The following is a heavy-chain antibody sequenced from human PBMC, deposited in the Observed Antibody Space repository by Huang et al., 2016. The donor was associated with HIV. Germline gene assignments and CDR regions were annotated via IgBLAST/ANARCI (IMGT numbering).Heavy chain of an antibody. Sequence: QVQLVQSGAEVKTPGSSVKVSCKASGGTFSKYAISWVRQDPGQGLEWVGGIIPMFGTPNYARQFQGRVTITAYDSTRTTYVVVRSLRSEDTALYYCARGQLGSYGDYDVLYWGQGTLVTVSS. J-gene: IGHJ4*02. CDR1: GGTFSKYA. D-gene: IGHD4-17*01. CDR3: ARGQLGSYGDYDVLY. V-gene: IGHV1-69*13. CDR2: IIPMFGTP.